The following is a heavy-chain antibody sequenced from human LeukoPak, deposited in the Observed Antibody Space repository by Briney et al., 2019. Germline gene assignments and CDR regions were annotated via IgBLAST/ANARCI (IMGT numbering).Heavy chain of an antibody. CDR2: ISSSSSYI. D-gene: IGHD5-12*01. Sequence: KPGRSLRLSCAASGFTFSSYSMNWVRQAPGKGLEWVSSISSSSSYIYYADSVKGRFTISRDNAKNSLYLHMNSLRAEDTAVYYCARDLGLWLADYWGQGTLVTVSS. CDR1: GFTFSSYS. J-gene: IGHJ4*02. V-gene: IGHV3-21*01. CDR3: ARDLGLWLADY.